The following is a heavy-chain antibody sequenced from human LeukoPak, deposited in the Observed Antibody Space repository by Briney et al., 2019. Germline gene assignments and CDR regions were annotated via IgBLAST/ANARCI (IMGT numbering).Heavy chain of an antibody. CDR1: GGSISSGDYY. CDR2: IYYSGST. V-gene: IGHV4-61*08. D-gene: IGHD6-19*01. CDR3: ARGLEVAGIHWFGP. Sequence: SQTLSLTCTVSGGSISSGDYYWSWIRQPPGKGLEWIGYIYYSGSTNYNPSLKSRVTISVDTSKNQFSLKLSSVTAADTAVYYCARGLEVAGIHWFGPWGQGTLVTVSS. J-gene: IGHJ5*02.